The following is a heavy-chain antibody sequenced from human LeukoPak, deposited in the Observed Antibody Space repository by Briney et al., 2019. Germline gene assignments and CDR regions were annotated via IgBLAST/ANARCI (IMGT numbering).Heavy chain of an antibody. CDR3: ATIALPGMSAGYLDY. J-gene: IGHJ4*02. V-gene: IGHV1-2*02. CDR1: GYTFTAYY. CDR2: INPDSAGT. D-gene: IGHD6-13*01. Sequence: ASVRVSCKASGYTFTAYYMYWVRQAPGQGLEWMGWINPDSAGTNVAQKFQGRVTMTRDTSISTAYMELSRLRSDDTAVYYCATIALPGMSAGYLDYWGQGTLVTVSS.